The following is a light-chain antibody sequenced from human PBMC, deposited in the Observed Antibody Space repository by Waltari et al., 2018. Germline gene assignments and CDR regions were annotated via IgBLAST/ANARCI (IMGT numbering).Light chain of an antibody. Sequence: IVMTQSPDSLAVSLGERAPINCNSSQSVLYSSNNKNYLAWYQQKPGQPPKLLIYWASTRESGVPDRFSGSESGTDFTLTISSLQAEDVAVYYCHQYYSTPFTFGPGTKVDIK. CDR3: HQYYSTPFT. V-gene: IGKV4-1*01. J-gene: IGKJ3*01. CDR1: QSVLYSSNNKNY. CDR2: WAS.